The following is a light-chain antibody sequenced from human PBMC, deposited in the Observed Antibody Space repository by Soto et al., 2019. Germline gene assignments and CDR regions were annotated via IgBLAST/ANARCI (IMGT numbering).Light chain of an antibody. CDR1: SSNLGSNS. CDR3: AAWDASLNGRV. Sequence: QSVLTQPPSASGTPGQRVSISCSGSSSNLGSNSVNWYQHLPGTAPKLLISSNNQRPSGVPDRFSGSKSGTSASLAISGLQSEDEADYYCAAWDASLNGRVFGGGTKLTVL. V-gene: IGLV1-44*01. CDR2: SNN. J-gene: IGLJ3*02.